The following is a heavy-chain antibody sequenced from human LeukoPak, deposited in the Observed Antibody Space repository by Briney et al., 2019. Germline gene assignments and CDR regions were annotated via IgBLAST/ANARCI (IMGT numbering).Heavy chain of an antibody. CDR3: ARGLYKVSGRGRLEGKFDY. V-gene: IGHV1-8*02. CDR1: GYTFTSYG. D-gene: IGHD3-10*01. Sequence: ASVTVSCKASGYTFTSYGINWVRQATGQGLEWMGWMNPNSGNTGYAQKFQGRVTMTRNTSISTAYMELSSLRSEDTAVYYCARGLYKVSGRGRLEGKFDYWGQGTLVTVSS. J-gene: IGHJ4*02. CDR2: MNPNSGNT.